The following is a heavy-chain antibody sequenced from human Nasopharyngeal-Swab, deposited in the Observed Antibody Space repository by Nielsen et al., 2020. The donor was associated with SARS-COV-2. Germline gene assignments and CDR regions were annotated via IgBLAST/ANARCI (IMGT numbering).Heavy chain of an antibody. V-gene: IGHV4-39*01. Sequence: WIRQPPGKGLEWTGSIYYSGSTYYNPSLKSRVTISVDTSKNQFSLKLSSVTAADTAVYYCARHGTTVTRNYAFDIWGQGTMVTASS. CDR3: ARHGTTVTRNYAFDI. J-gene: IGHJ3*02. CDR2: IYYSGST. D-gene: IGHD4-17*01.